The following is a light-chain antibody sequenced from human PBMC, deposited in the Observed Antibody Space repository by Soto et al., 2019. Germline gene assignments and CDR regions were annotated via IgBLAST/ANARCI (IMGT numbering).Light chain of an antibody. Sequence: DVLLTQSPLSLPVTLGQPASISCRSSQSLVNSDGNTYLNWFQQRPGQSPRRLIYKVSNRDSGVPDRFSGSGSGTDFTLKISRVEAEDVGVYYCMQGTHWPPYTFGQGTKLEIK. CDR3: MQGTHWPPYT. J-gene: IGKJ2*01. CDR2: KVS. V-gene: IGKV2-30*01. CDR1: QSLVNSDGNTY.